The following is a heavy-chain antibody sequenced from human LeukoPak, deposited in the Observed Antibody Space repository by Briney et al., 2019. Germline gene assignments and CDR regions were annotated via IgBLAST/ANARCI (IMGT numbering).Heavy chain of an antibody. CDR1: GGTFSSYA. CDR2: IIPILGIA. CDR3: ARGEVGPRNYYGMDV. V-gene: IGHV1-69*04. Sequence: GSSVKVSCKASGGTFSSYAISWVRQAPGQGLEWMGRIIPILGIANYAQKFQGRVTITADKSTSTAYMELSSLRSEDTAVYYCARGEVGPRNYYGMDVWGQGTTVTVSS. D-gene: IGHD1-26*01. J-gene: IGHJ6*02.